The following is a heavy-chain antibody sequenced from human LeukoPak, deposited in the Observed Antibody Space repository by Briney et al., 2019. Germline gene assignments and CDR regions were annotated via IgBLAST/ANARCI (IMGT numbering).Heavy chain of an antibody. CDR2: ISGSGGST. Sequence: GGSLRLSCAASGFTFSSYAMSWVRQAPGKGLEWVTAISGSGGSTYYADSVKGQFTIYRDNSKNTLYLQMNSLRAEDTAVYYCAKDLTGYPYWGQGTLVTVSS. V-gene: IGHV3-23*01. CDR3: AKDLTGYPY. J-gene: IGHJ4*02. CDR1: GFTFSSYA. D-gene: IGHD3-9*01.